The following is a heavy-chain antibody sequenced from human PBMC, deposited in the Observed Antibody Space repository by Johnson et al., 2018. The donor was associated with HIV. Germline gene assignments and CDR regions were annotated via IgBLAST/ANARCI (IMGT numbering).Heavy chain of an antibody. V-gene: IGHV3-11*04. Sequence: QVQLVDSGGGLVQPGGSLRLSCAASGYTFSDSYMSWIRQAPGKGLEWVSYISFSGGTIYYADSVRGRFTISRDNSKNTLYLQMNSLRAEDTAVYYCARDKTPNYDSSGYDAFDIWGQGTMVTVSS. CDR3: ARDKTPNYDSSGYDAFDI. J-gene: IGHJ3*02. D-gene: IGHD3-22*01. CDR1: GYTFSDSY. CDR2: ISFSGGTI.